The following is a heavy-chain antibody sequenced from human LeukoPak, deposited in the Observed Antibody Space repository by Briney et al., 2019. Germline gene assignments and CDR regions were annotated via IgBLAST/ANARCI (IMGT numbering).Heavy chain of an antibody. Sequence: GRSLRLSCAASGFTFSTYGMSWVRQAPGKGLEWVSAVGSDGINTAYADSVKGRFTISRDNSKNTLYLQLNSLRAEDTAVYYCAKGLAAGSQYFDYWGQGTLVTVSS. D-gene: IGHD6-25*01. V-gene: IGHV3-23*01. CDR1: GFTFSTYG. CDR3: AKGLAAGSQYFDY. J-gene: IGHJ4*02. CDR2: VGSDGINT.